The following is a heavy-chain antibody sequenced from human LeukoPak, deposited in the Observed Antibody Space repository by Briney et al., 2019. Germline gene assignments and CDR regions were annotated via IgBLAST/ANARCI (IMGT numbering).Heavy chain of an antibody. CDR1: GFTFSGSA. J-gene: IGHJ3*02. V-gene: IGHV3-73*01. Sequence: GGSLRLSCAASGFTFSGSAMRWVRQASGKGLEWVGRIRSKANSYATAYAASVKGRFTISRDDSKNTAYLQMNSLKTEDTAVYYCTSQGYSSSSDAFDIWGQGTMVTASS. CDR2: IRSKANSYAT. D-gene: IGHD6-13*01. CDR3: TSQGYSSSSDAFDI.